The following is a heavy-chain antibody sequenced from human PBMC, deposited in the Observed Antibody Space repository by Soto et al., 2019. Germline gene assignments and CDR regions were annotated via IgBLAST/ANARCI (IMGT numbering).Heavy chain of an antibody. CDR3: ARSFIQDKTIDY. V-gene: IGHV4-59*08. J-gene: IGHJ4*02. Sequence: QVQLQESGPGLVKPSETLSLTCTVSGGSISSYYWSWIRQPPGKGLEWIGYIYYSGSTNYNPSLMSGVTISVDTSKNQFSLTLSSVTAADTAVYYCARSFIQDKTIDYWGQGTLVTVSS. D-gene: IGHD3-16*02. CDR1: GGSISSYY. CDR2: IYYSGST.